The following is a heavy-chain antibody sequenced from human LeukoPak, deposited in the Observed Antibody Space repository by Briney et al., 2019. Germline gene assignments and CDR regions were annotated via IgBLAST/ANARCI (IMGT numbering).Heavy chain of an antibody. CDR3: ARVGGYYGSGSYYNPFDY. D-gene: IGHD3-10*01. CDR2: ISSSSSTI. CDR1: GFTFSSYS. J-gene: IGHJ4*02. V-gene: IGHV3-48*01. Sequence: PGGSLRLSCAASGFTFSSYSMNWVRQAPGKGLEWVSYISSSSSTIYYADSVKGRFTISGDNAKNSLYLQMNSLRAEDTAVYYCARVGGYYGSGSYYNPFDYWGQGTLVTVSS.